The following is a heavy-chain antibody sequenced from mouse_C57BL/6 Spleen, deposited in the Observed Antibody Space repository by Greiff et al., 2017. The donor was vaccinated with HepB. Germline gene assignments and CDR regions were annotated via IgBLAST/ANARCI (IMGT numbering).Heavy chain of an antibody. V-gene: IGHV1-15*01. Sequence: VKLVESGAELVRPGASVTLSCKASGYTFTDYEMHWVKQTPVHGLEWIGAIDPETGGTAYNQKFKGKAILTADKSSSTAYMELRSLTSEDSAVYYCTRYIGAYWGQGTLVTVSA. CDR1: GYTFTDYE. J-gene: IGHJ3*01. CDR2: IDPETGGT. D-gene: IGHD3-1*01. CDR3: TRYIGAY.